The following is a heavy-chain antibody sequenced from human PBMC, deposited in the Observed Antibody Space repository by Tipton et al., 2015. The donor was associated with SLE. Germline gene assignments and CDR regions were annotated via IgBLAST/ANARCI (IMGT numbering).Heavy chain of an antibody. V-gene: IGHV4-4*09. CDR3: ARGTIEAAGAYGDTREFDY. CDR2: IYNGGRT. J-gene: IGHJ4*02. D-gene: IGHD6-13*01. Sequence: LRLSCTVSGGSISNYYWSWVRQPPGKGLEWIGFIYNGGRTRYNPSLESRVTMSLTLRSVTAADTAEYYCARGTIEAAGAYGDTREFDYWGQGILVTVSS. CDR1: GGSISNYY.